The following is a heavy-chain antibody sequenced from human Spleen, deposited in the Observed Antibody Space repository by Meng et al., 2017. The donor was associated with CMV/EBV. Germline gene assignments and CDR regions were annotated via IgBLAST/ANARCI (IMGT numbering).Heavy chain of an antibody. Sequence: GGSLRLSXXASGFTFTDYYMTWIRQAPGKGLEWVSSISSSSSYIYYGDSVKGRFTISRDXAKNSLYLQMXSLRXXDRAXYYCARDPYQLYGFDIWGQGTMVTVSS. D-gene: IGHD2-2*01. CDR2: ISSSSSYI. CDR3: ARDPYQLYGFDI. V-gene: IGHV3-11*05. J-gene: IGHJ3*02. CDR1: GFTFTDYY.